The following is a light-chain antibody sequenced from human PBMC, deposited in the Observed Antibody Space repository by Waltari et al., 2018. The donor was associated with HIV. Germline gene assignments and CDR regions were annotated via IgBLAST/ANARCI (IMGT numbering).Light chain of an antibody. CDR1: SSNIGNNF. Sequence: QSVLTQPPSVSAAPGQTVPISCSGFSSNIGNNFVSWYHQLPGKAPKLLIFDNNKRPSGIPDRVSASKSGTSVTLAITGLQTGDEGDYYCGTWDNSLKTVVFGGGTKVTVL. CDR3: GTWDNSLKTVV. J-gene: IGLJ2*01. CDR2: DNN. V-gene: IGLV1-51*01.